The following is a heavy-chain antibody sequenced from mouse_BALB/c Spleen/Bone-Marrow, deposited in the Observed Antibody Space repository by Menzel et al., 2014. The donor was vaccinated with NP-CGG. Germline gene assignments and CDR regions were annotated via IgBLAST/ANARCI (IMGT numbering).Heavy chain of an antibody. V-gene: IGHV5-17*02. D-gene: IGHD2-1*01. CDR1: GFTFSSFG. CDR3: ARGGNYAWFAY. Sequence: VESGGGLVQPGGSRKLSCAASGFTFSSFGMHWVRQAPEKGQEWVAYISSGSSTIYYADTVKDRYTISRDNPKNTLFLQMTSLRSEDTAMYYCARGGNYAWFAYWGQGTLVTVSA. CDR2: ISSGSSTI. J-gene: IGHJ3*01.